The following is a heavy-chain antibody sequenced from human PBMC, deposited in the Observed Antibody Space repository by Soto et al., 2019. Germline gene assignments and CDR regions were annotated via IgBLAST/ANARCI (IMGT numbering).Heavy chain of an antibody. CDR2: ISGSGGST. J-gene: IGHJ6*03. CDR1: GFIFSSYA. Sequence: EVQLLESGGGLVQPGGSLRLSCGASGFIFSSYAMSWVRQAPGKGLEWVSVISGSGGSTYYADSVKGRFTISRDNSKNTLYLQMNSLRAEDTAGYYCARGPYCSGGFCYSGDYYYYYMDVWGKGTTVTVSS. V-gene: IGHV3-23*01. D-gene: IGHD2-15*01. CDR3: ARGPYCSGGFCYSGDYYYYYMDV.